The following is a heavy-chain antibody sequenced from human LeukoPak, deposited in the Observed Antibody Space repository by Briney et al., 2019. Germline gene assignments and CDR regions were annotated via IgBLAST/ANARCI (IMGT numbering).Heavy chain of an antibody. CDR3: AKSSFYCSSTSCYGPDYYYYYTDV. CDR2: IRYDGSNK. D-gene: IGHD2-2*01. J-gene: IGHJ6*03. V-gene: IGHV3-30*02. CDR1: GFTFSSYG. Sequence: GGSLRLSCAASGFTFSSYGMHWVRQAPGKGLEWVAFIRYDGSNKYYADSVKGRFTISRDNSKNTLYLQMNSLRAEDTAVYYCAKSSFYCSSTSCYGPDYYYYYTDVWGKGTTVTVSS.